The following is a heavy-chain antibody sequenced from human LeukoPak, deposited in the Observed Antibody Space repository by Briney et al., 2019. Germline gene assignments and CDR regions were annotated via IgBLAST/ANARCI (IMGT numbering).Heavy chain of an antibody. CDR2: I. CDR1: GFTFSSYS. Sequence: GGSLRLSCAASGFTFSSYSMNWVRQAPGKGLEWVSSIKGRFTISRDNAKNSLYLQMNSLRAEDTAVYYCARDQVAAAGTWYYYYGMDVWGQGTTVTVSS. J-gene: IGHJ6*02. D-gene: IGHD6-13*01. CDR3: ARDQVAAAGTWYYYYGMDV. V-gene: IGHV3-21*04.